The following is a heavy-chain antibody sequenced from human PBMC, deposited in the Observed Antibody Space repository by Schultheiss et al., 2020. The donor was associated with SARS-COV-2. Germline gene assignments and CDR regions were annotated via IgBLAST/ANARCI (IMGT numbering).Heavy chain of an antibody. CDR2: ISGSDGAT. CDR1: GFTFSSYA. Sequence: GGSLRLPCAASGFTFSSYAMNWVRQTPGKGLQWVSGISGSDGATYYADSVKGRFTITRDNSMNTLYLQMNSLRAEDTAVYYCARSHCGGDCYYFYAMDVWGQGTTVTVSS. V-gene: IGHV3-23*01. J-gene: IGHJ6*02. D-gene: IGHD2-21*02. CDR3: ARSHCGGDCYYFYAMDV.